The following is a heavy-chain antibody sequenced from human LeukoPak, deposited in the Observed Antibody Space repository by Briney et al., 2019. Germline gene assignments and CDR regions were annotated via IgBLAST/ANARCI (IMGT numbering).Heavy chain of an antibody. V-gene: IGHV1-46*01. CDR3: ARDREWLSPGGMDV. D-gene: IGHD3-3*01. Sequence: EASVKVSCKVSGYTLTELSMHWVRQAPGQGLEWMGIINPSGGSTSYAQKFQGRVTMTRDTSTSTVYMELSSLRSEDTAVYYCARDREWLSPGGMDVWGQGTTVTVSS. J-gene: IGHJ6*02. CDR1: GYTLTELS. CDR2: INPSGGST.